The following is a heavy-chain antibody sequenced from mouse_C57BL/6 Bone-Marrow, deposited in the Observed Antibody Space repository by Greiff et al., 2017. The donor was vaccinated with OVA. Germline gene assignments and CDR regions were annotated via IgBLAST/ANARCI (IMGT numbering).Heavy chain of an antibody. V-gene: IGHV1-76*01. J-gene: IGHJ3*01. Sequence: QVQLQQSGAELVRPGASVKLSCKASGYTFTDYYINWVKQRPGQGLEWIARIYPGSGNTYSNEKFKGKATLTAEKSSSTAYMQRSSLTSEDSAVYFCARGTTVVATRVWFAYWGQGTLVTVSA. CDR3: ARGTTVVATRVWFAY. CDR1: GYTFTDYY. D-gene: IGHD1-1*01. CDR2: IYPGSGNT.